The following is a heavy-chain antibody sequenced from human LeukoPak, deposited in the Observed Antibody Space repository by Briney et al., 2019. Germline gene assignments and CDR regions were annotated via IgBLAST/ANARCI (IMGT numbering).Heavy chain of an antibody. V-gene: IGHV4-39*07. CDR2: IYYSGST. Sequence: PSETLSLTCTVSGGSISSSSYYWGWIRQPPGKGLEWIGSIYYSGSTYYNPSLKSRVTISVDTSKNQFSLKLSSVTAADTAVYYCARGAPIWSGYPLLLYYYYYYMDVWGKGTTVTVSS. D-gene: IGHD3-3*01. CDR1: GGSISSSSYY. J-gene: IGHJ6*03. CDR3: ARGAPIWSGYPLLLYYYYYYMDV.